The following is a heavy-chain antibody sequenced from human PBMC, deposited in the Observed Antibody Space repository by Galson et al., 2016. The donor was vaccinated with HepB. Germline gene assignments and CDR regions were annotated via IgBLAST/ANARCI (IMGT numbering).Heavy chain of an antibody. J-gene: IGHJ5*02. V-gene: IGHV1-69*13. CDR2: IIPNFGAA. CDR3: ARVYRHRNYEWFDP. CDR1: GGPFSNHA. D-gene: IGHD4-11*01. Sequence: SVKVSCKASGGPFSNHAISWVRQAPGQGLEYMGGIIPNFGAANYAQEFQGRVAITADDSTTTAYMELSSLTSEDTAVDYWARVYRHRNYEWFDPWGQGTLVIVSS.